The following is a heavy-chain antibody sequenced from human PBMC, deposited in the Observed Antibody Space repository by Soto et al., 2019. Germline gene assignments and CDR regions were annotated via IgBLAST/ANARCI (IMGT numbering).Heavy chain of an antibody. V-gene: IGHV3-23*01. CDR2: ISGSGGST. Sequence: EVQLLESGGGLVQPGGSLRLSCAASGFTFSSYAMSWVRQAPGKGLEWVSAISGSGGSTYYADSVKGRFTIYRDNSKNTLYLQMNRLRAEDTAVYYCAKRWERRYYDSSGYYTGAFDYWGQGTLVTVSS. D-gene: IGHD3-22*01. J-gene: IGHJ4*02. CDR3: AKRWERRYYDSSGYYTGAFDY. CDR1: GFTFSSYA.